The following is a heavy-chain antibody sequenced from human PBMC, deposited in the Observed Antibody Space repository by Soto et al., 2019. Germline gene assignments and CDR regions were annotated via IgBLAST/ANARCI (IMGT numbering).Heavy chain of an antibody. Sequence: SETLSLTCTVSGGSISSYYWSWIRQPPGKGLEWIGYIYYSGSTNYNPSLKSRVTISVDTSKNQFSLKLSSVTAADTAVYYCARHIDYYGSSGYRYYYYGMDVWGQGTTVTVSS. J-gene: IGHJ6*02. V-gene: IGHV4-59*08. CDR3: ARHIDYYGSSGYRYYYYGMDV. CDR2: IYYSGST. D-gene: IGHD3-22*01. CDR1: GGSISSYY.